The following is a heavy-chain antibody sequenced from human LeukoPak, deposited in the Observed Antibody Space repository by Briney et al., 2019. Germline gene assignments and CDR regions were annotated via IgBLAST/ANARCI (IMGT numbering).Heavy chain of an antibody. J-gene: IGHJ3*02. CDR3: AREGRMVHWAFDI. Sequence: GGSLRLSCAASGFTFSSYSMNWVRQAPGKGLEWVSYIRSSSSTINYADSVKGRFTISRDNVKNSLYLQMNSLRAEDTAVYYCAREGRMVHWAFDIWGQGTMVTVSS. CDR2: IRSSSSTI. CDR1: GFTFSSYS. V-gene: IGHV3-48*01. D-gene: IGHD1-1*01.